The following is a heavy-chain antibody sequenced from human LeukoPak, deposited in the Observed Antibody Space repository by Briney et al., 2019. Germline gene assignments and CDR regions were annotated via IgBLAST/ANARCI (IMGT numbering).Heavy chain of an antibody. CDR1: GGSFSGYY. J-gene: IGHJ4*02. V-gene: IGHV4-34*01. CDR3: ARGDWFVARFGY. CDR2: INHSGST. Sequence: PSETLSLTCAVYGGSFSGYYWSWIRQPPGKGLEWIGEINHSGSTNYNPSLKSRVTISVDTSKNQFSLKLSSVTAADTAVYYCARGDWFVARFGYWGQGTLVTVSS. D-gene: IGHD3-9*01.